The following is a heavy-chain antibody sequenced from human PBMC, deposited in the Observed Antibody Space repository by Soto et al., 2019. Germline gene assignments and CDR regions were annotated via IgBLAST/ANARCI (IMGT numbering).Heavy chain of an antibody. CDR1: GGTFSSYT. J-gene: IGHJ5*02. CDR2: IIPILGIA. Sequence: QVQLVQSGAEVKKPGSSVKVSCKASGGTFSSYTISWVRQAPGQGLEWMGRIIPILGIANYAQKFQGRVTITADKSTSTAYMELSSLRSEDTAVYYCARGYCSSTSCCRCWFDPWGQGTLVTVSS. V-gene: IGHV1-69*02. CDR3: ARGYCSSTSCCRCWFDP. D-gene: IGHD2-2*01.